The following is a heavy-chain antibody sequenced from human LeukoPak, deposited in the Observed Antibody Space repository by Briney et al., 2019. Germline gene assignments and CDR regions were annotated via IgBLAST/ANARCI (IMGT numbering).Heavy chain of an antibody. V-gene: IGHV3-30-3*01. J-gene: IGHJ6*02. CDR2: ISYDGSNK. Sequence: GGSLRLSCAASGFTFSSYAMHWVRQAPGKGLEWVAVISYDGSNKYYADSVKGRFTISRDNSKNTLYLQMNSLRAEDTAVYYCARSMTQHELDVWGQGTTVTVSS. CDR1: GFTFSSYA. CDR3: ARSMTQHELDV. D-gene: IGHD2/OR15-2a*01.